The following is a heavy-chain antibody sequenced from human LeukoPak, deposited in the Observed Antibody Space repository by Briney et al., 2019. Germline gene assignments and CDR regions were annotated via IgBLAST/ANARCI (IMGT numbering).Heavy chain of an antibody. J-gene: IGHJ4*02. CDR2: IKQDGSEK. D-gene: IGHD6-13*01. CDR1: GFTFSSYW. V-gene: IGHV3-7*01. Sequence: GGSLRLSCAASGFTFSSYWMTWVRQAPGKGLEWVAHIKQDGSEKYYVDSVKGRFTISRDNAKNSLYLQMNSLRAEDTAVYYCATTDKSRGLQQLVRAFEHWGQGTLVTVSS. CDR3: ATTDKSRGLQQLVRAFEH.